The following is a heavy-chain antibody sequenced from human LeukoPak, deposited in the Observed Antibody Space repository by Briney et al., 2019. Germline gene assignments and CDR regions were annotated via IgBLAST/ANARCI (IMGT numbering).Heavy chain of an antibody. CDR2: IIPIFGTA. J-gene: IGHJ4*02. V-gene: IGHV1-69*13. D-gene: IGHD6-19*01. CDR1: GGTFSSYA. CDR3: ARDSPGPAVAVD. Sequence: SVKVSCKASGGTFSSYAISWVRQAPGQGLEWMGGIIPIFGTANYAQKFQGRVTITADESTSTAYVELSSLRSEDTAVYYRARDSPGPAVAVDWGQGTLVTVSS.